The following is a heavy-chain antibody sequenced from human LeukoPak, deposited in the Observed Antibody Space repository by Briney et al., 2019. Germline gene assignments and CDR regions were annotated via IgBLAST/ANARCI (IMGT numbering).Heavy chain of an antibody. CDR3: ARIMHSYYYDSSGYVDY. J-gene: IGHJ4*02. CDR1: GGSISSHY. V-gene: IGHV4-59*11. CDR2: IYYSGST. Sequence: SETLSLTCTVSGGSISSHYWSWIRQPPGKGLEWIGYIYYSGSTNYNPSLKSRVTISVDTSKNRFSLKLSSVTAADTAVYYCARIMHSYYYDSSGYVDYWGQGTLVTVSS. D-gene: IGHD3-22*01.